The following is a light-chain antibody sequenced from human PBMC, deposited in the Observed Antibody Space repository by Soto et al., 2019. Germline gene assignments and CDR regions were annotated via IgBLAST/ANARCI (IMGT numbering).Light chain of an antibody. CDR2: DTS. CDR3: QQYGSSPQT. V-gene: IGKV3-20*01. J-gene: IGKJ1*01. Sequence: EIVLTQSPGTLSLSPGERATLSCRASQTLSNSFIAWYQQKPGQAPRLLIYDTSSRATGVPDRYSASGSGTDFTLTISRLEPEDFAVYYCQQYGSSPQTFGQGTKVDIK. CDR1: QTLSNSF.